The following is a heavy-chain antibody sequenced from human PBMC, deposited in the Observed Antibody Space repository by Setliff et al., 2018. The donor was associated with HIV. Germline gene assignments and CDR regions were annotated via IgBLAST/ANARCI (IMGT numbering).Heavy chain of an antibody. CDR3: ARGVAAAGL. CDR2: IFYSGHT. V-gene: IGHV4-39*07. Sequence: SETLSLTCTVSGGSISRSSYYWAWIRQPPGKGLEWIGNIFYSGHTFYNPSLRSRVTISVDTSKNQFSLKLSSVTAADTAVYYSARGVAAAGLWGQGTLVTVSS. CDR1: GGSISRSSYY. J-gene: IGHJ4*02. D-gene: IGHD6-13*01.